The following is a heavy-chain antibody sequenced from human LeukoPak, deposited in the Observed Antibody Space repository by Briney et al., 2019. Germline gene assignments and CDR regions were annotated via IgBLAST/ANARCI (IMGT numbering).Heavy chain of an antibody. V-gene: IGHV3-53*01. Sequence: GGSLRLSCAASGFTVRSNYMSWVRQAPGKGLEWVSVIYGGGGTYCADSVKGRFTISRDNSKNTLYLQMNSLRAEDTAVYYCARGSSSPFDYWGQGTLVTVSS. CDR3: ARGSSSPFDY. CDR1: GFTVRSNY. D-gene: IGHD6-13*01. J-gene: IGHJ4*02. CDR2: IYGGGGT.